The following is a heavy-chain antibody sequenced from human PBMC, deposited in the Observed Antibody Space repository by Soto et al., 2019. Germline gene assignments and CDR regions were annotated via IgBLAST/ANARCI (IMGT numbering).Heavy chain of an antibody. CDR1: GGSISSYY. CDR3: ARGGDYDFWSGYYDY. D-gene: IGHD3-3*01. Sequence: SETLSLTCTVSGGSISSYYWSWIRQHPGKGLEWIGYIYYSGSTNYNPSLKSRVTISVDTSKNQFSLKLSSVTAADTAVYYCARGGDYDFWSGYYDYWGQGTLVTVSS. V-gene: IGHV4-59*01. CDR2: IYYSGST. J-gene: IGHJ4*02.